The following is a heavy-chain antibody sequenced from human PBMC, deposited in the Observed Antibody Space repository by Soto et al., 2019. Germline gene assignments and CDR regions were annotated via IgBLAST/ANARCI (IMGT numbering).Heavy chain of an antibody. CDR2: ISDEGDNT. J-gene: IGHJ4*02. Sequence: EVQLVESGGGLVQPGGSLRLSCSASGFTFSIYGMHWVRQAPGKGLAYVSGISDEGDNTYYADSVKGRLTISRDNSKNTLYLQMSSLRTEDTAVYFCVKDRFSSGWDDDYWGQGTLVTVSS. CDR3: VKDRFSSGWDDDY. CDR1: GFTFSIYG. D-gene: IGHD6-19*01. V-gene: IGHV3-64D*06.